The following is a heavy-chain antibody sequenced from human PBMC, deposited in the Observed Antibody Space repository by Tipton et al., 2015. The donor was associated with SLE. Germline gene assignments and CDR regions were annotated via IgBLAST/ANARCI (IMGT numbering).Heavy chain of an antibody. Sequence: LRLSCTVSGGSISSYYWSWIRQPPGKGLEWIGYIYYSGSTNYNPSLKSRVTISVDTSKNQFSLKLSSVTAADTAVYYCARAPIAAPTGSCYGLDVWGRGTTVPVSS. CDR2: IYYSGST. V-gene: IGHV4-59*01. J-gene: IGHJ6*02. CDR1: GGSISSYY. CDR3: ARAPIAAPTGSCYGLDV. D-gene: IGHD6-13*01.